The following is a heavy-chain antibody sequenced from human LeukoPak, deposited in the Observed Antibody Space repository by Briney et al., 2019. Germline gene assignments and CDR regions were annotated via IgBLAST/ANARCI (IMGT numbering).Heavy chain of an antibody. Sequence: SQTLSLTCTVSGGSISSGGYYWSWIRQPPGKGLEWIGYIYYSGSTNYNPSLKSRVTISVDTSKNQFSLKLSSVTAADTAVYYCARVTPRGAVAGPDYWGQGTLVTVSS. D-gene: IGHD6-19*01. CDR3: ARVTPRGAVAGPDY. CDR2: IYYSGST. V-gene: IGHV4-61*08. CDR1: GGSISSGGYY. J-gene: IGHJ4*02.